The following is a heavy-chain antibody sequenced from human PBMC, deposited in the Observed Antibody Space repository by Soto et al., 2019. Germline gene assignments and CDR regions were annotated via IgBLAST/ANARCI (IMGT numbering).Heavy chain of an antibody. CDR1: GGTFSSYA. V-gene: IGHV1-69*01. Sequence: QVQLVQSGAEVKKPGSSVKVSCQASGGTFSSYAISWVRQAPGQGLEWLGGIIPIFGTANYAQKFQGRVTITADESKSTAYMELSCLGSEDTAMYDFARKVGNLEQLKGAFDIWGQGTVVTVSS. J-gene: IGHJ3*02. D-gene: IGHD3-3*01. CDR2: IIPIFGTA. CDR3: ARKVGNLEQLKGAFDI.